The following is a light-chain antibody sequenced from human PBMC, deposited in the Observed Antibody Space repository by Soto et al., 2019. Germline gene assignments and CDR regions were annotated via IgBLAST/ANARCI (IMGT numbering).Light chain of an antibody. Sequence: EIVLTQSPATLSLSPGERATLSCRASQSVSSYLAWYQQKPGQAPRLLIYDASNRAPFIPARFSGGGSGTDFTLTISSLEPEDFAMYYCQERSKWPRFTFGQGTKLEIK. V-gene: IGKV3-11*01. J-gene: IGKJ2*01. CDR3: QERSKWPRFT. CDR2: DAS. CDR1: QSVSSY.